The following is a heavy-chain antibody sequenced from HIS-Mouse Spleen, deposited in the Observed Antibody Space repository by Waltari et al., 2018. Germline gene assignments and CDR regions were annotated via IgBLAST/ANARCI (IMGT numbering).Heavy chain of an antibody. CDR3: AREIPYSSSWYDWYFDL. Sequence: QLQLQESGPGLVKPSETLSLPCTVSGGSIRISSYYWGGIRQPPGKGLEGIGSIYYSRRTYYNQSIKSRGTISVDTSKNQFSLKLSSVTAADTAVYYCAREIPYSSSWYDWYFDLWGRGTLVTVSS. CDR1: GGSIRISSYY. J-gene: IGHJ2*01. D-gene: IGHD6-13*01. CDR2: IYYSRRT. V-gene: IGHV4-39*07.